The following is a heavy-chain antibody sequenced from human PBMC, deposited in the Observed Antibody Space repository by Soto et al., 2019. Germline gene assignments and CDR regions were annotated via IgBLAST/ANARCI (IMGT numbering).Heavy chain of an antibody. V-gene: IGHV4-34*01. J-gene: IGHJ4*01. CDR1: GGSLSGYD. Sequence: XETLSLPCAVYGGSLSGYDWSWIRQPPGKGLEWIGEINHSGSTNYNPSLKSRVTISVDTSKNQFSLKLSSVTAADTAVYYCHEDGYNSHFDYWGHGTLVTVSS. D-gene: IGHD5-12*01. CDR3: HEDGYNSHFDY. CDR2: INHSGST.